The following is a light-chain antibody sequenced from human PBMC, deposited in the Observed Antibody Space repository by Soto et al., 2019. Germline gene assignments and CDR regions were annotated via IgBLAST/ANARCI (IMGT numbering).Light chain of an antibody. V-gene: IGKV3-15*01. J-gene: IGKJ2*01. CDR2: DAS. CDR3: QQYNNWPRA. Sequence: EIVMTQSPATLSVSPGERATLSCRASQSVSTNLAWYQQKPGQAPRLLTYDASTRATGVPARLNGSGSGTEFTLTISSLQSEDFAVYYCQQYNNWPRAFGQGTKLEIK. CDR1: QSVSTN.